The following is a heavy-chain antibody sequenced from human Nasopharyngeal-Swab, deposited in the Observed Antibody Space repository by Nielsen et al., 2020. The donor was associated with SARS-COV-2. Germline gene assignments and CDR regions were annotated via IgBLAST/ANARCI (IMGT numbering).Heavy chain of an antibody. CDR2: ISGSGGST. Sequence: GGSLRLSCAASGFTFSSYAMSWVRQAPGKGLEWVSAISGSGGSTYYADSVKGRFTISRDNSKNTLYLQMNSLRAEDTALYYCAKGQGGLYYDILTGYPYWGQGTLVTVSS. CDR3: AKGQGGLYYDILTGYPY. CDR1: GFTFSSYA. V-gene: IGHV3-23*01. D-gene: IGHD3-9*01. J-gene: IGHJ4*02.